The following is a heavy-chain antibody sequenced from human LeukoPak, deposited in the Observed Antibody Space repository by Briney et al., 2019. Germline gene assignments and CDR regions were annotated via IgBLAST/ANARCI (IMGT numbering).Heavy chain of an antibody. CDR3: AKGSIWTGSYYYWYFDL. D-gene: IGHD1-26*01. J-gene: IGHJ2*01. CDR1: GFTFSSYA. CDR2: ISDSGDRT. Sequence: GGSLRLSCAASGFTFSSYAMSWVRQAPGKGLEWVSGISDSGDRTYDADAVKGRFTISRDNSKNTLYLQMNTLRAEDTAVYYCAKGSIWTGSYYYWYFDLRGRGTLVTVSS. V-gene: IGHV3-23*01.